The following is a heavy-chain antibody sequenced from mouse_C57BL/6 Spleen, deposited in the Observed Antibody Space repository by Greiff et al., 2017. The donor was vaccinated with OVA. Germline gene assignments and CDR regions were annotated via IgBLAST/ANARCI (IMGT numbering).Heavy chain of an antibody. CDR1: GYAFSSSW. V-gene: IGHV1-82*01. CDR2: IYPGDGDT. J-gene: IGHJ4*01. D-gene: IGHD2-3*01. CDR3: ARGGYYVDAMDY. Sequence: VKLQQSGPELVKPGASVKISCKASGYAFSSSWMNWVKQRPGKGLEWIGRIYPGDGDTNYNGKFKGKATLTADKSSSTAYMQLSSLTSEDSAVYFFARGGYYVDAMDYWGQGTSVTVSS.